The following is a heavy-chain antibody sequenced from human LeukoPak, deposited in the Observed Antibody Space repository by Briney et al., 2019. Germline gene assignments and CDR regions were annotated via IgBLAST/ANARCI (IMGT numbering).Heavy chain of an antibody. V-gene: IGHV3-11*04. J-gene: IGHJ4*02. CDR1: GFTFSDYY. CDR2: ISSSGSTI. D-gene: IGHD6-13*01. CDR3: ARKDSSSWYYFDY. Sequence: PGGSLRLSCAASGFTFSDYYMSWIRQAPGKGLEWVSYISSSGSTIYYADSVKGRFTISRDNAKNSLYLQMNSLRAEDTAVYYCARKDSSSWYYFDYWGQGTLVTVSS.